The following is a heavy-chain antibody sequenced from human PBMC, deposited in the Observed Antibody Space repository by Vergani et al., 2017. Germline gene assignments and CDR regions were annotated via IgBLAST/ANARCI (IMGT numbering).Heavy chain of an antibody. V-gene: IGHV5-10-1*03. CDR3: ARLSPPVFMAVSGTIDR. Sequence: EVQLVQSGAEVKTPGESLRISCKCSGYSFTSYWISWVRQMPGKGLEWMGRIDPSDSYTNYSPSFQGHVTISADKAISTAYLQWSSLKASDTAMCYCARLSPPVFMAVSGTIDRWGQGTLVTVS. CDR2: IDPSDSYT. D-gene: IGHD6-19*01. CDR1: GYSFTSYW. J-gene: IGHJ5*02.